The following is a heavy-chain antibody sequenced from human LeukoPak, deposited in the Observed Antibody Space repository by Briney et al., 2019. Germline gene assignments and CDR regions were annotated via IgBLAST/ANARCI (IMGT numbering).Heavy chain of an antibody. V-gene: IGHV3-7*01. CDR1: GSTFSSYW. J-gene: IGHJ4*02. CDR2: IKKDGSEK. CDR3: ARHLSGVTGYTYGRGIDY. Sequence: GGSLRLSCAASGSTFSSYWMSWVRQAPGKGLEWVANIKKDGSEKYYVDSVKGRFTISRDNAKTSLYLQMNSLRAEDTAMYYCARHLSGVTGYTYGRGIDYWGQGTLVTVSS. D-gene: IGHD5-18*01.